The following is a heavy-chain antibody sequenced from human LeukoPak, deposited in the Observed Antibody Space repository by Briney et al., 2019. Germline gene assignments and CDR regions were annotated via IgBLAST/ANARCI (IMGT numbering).Heavy chain of an antibody. J-gene: IGHJ4*02. D-gene: IGHD3-10*01. Sequence: PGGSLRLSCAASGFTFSSYGMHWVRQAPGKGLEWVAFIRYEGSNKYYADSVKGRFTISRDNSKNTLYLQMNSLRAEDTAVYYCAKDAAGGFGEPQIDYWGQGTLVTVSS. CDR3: AKDAAGGFGEPQIDY. CDR1: GFTFSSYG. V-gene: IGHV3-30*02. CDR2: IRYEGSNK.